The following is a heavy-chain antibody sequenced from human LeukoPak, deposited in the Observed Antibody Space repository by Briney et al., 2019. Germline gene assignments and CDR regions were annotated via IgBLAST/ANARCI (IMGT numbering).Heavy chain of an antibody. CDR3: ARETSQAGDY. V-gene: IGHV1-18*01. Sequence: ASVKVSCKTSGYTFTNYAITWVRQAPGQGLEWMGWISAYNGNTNYAQKLQGRVTMTTDTSTSTAYMELSSLRSEDTAVYYCARETSQAGDYWGQGTLVTVSS. CDR2: ISAYNGNT. CDR1: GYTFTNYA. D-gene: IGHD6-13*01. J-gene: IGHJ4*02.